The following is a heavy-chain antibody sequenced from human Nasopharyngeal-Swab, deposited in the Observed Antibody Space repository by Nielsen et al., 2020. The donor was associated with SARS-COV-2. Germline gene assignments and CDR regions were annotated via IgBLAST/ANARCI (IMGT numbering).Heavy chain of an antibody. CDR3: AGASYDTCGSYSFDI. V-gene: IGHV4-4*02. J-gene: IGHJ3*02. D-gene: IGHD3-22*01. CDR2: IYRSGST. Sequence: SETLSLTCAVSGGSISSSNWWSWVRQPPGKGLEWIGEIYRSGSTNYNPSLKSRVTISVDKSKNQFSLKLTSVTAADKAVYYCAGASYDTCGSYSFDIWGQGTIVTVSS. CDR1: GGSISSSNW.